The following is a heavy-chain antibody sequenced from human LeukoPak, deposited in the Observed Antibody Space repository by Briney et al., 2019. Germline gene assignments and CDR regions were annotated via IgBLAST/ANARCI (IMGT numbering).Heavy chain of an antibody. Sequence: ASVKVSCKASGYSFTGYYIHWVRQAPGQGLEWMGWINPNSGGTNYAQKFQGRVTMTRDTSISTAYMELSRLRSDDTAVYYCARGGDYVRYLFDYWGQGTLVTVSS. CDR2: INPNSGGT. J-gene: IGHJ4*02. CDR3: ARGGDYVRYLFDY. V-gene: IGHV1-2*02. CDR1: GYSFTGYY. D-gene: IGHD4-17*01.